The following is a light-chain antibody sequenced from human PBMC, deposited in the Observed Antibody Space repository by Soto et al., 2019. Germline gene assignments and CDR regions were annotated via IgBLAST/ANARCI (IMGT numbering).Light chain of an antibody. V-gene: IGLV4-69*01. CDR1: SGHSSYA. CDR2: LNSDGSH. Sequence: QLVLTQSPSASASLGASVKLTCTLSSGHSSYAIAWHQQQPEKGPRYLMKLNSDGSHSKGDGIPDRFSGSSSGAERYLTISSLKSEDEADYYCQTWGTCIVVFGGGTKLTV. CDR3: QTWGTCIVV. J-gene: IGLJ2*01.